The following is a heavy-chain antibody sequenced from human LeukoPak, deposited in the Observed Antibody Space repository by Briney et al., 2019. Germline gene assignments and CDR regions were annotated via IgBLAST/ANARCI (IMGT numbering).Heavy chain of an antibody. CDR2: IRGDGRTT. D-gene: IGHD6-19*01. V-gene: IGHV3-43*02. J-gene: IGHJ4*02. CDR3: AKDAVAGTWLHY. CDR1: GFTFGDYA. Sequence: GGSLRLSCAASGFTFGDYAMHWARQAPGKGLEWVSLIRGDGRTTSYAGSVKGRFTISRDNSKNSLYLQMSSLRGEDTAIYYCAKDAVAGTWLHYWGQGTLVTVSS.